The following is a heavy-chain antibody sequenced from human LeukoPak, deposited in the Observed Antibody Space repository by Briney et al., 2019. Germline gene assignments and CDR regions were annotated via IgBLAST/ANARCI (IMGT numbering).Heavy chain of an antibody. Sequence: ASVKVSCKASGYTFTGYYMHWVRQAPGQGLEWMGWINPNSGGTNYAQKFQGRVTMTRDTSISTAYMELSRLRSDDTAVYHCARSRVGAIALDYWGQGTLVTVSS. CDR3: ARSRVGAIALDY. D-gene: IGHD1-26*01. V-gene: IGHV1-2*02. CDR1: GYTFTGYY. J-gene: IGHJ4*02. CDR2: INPNSGGT.